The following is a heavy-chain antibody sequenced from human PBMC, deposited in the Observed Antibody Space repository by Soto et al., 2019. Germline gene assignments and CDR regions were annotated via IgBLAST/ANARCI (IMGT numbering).Heavy chain of an antibody. CDR3: AREVTNHFDF. Sequence: GGSLRLSCAASGFTFSSYWMAWVRQAPGKGLEWVACIKQAGSDTYYVDSVKGRFTISRDNAKNSLYLQMNSLRAEDTAVYYCAREVTNHFDFWGQGALVTVSS. V-gene: IGHV3-7*01. CDR2: IKQAGSDT. D-gene: IGHD4-17*01. J-gene: IGHJ4*02. CDR1: GFTFSSYW.